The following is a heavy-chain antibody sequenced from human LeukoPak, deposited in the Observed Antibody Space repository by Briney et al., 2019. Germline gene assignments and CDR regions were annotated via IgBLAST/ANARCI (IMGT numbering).Heavy chain of an antibody. Sequence: GGSLRLSCAASGFTFDDYGMSWVRQAPGKGLEWVSSITASGGNTYYADSVKGRFSISGDNSKNTLYLQMNSLRAEDTAVYYCARAMAVVYSYGKQDYWGQGTLVTVSS. CDR1: GFTFDDYG. CDR2: ITASGGNT. D-gene: IGHD5-18*01. CDR3: ARAMAVVYSYGKQDY. V-gene: IGHV3-23*01. J-gene: IGHJ4*02.